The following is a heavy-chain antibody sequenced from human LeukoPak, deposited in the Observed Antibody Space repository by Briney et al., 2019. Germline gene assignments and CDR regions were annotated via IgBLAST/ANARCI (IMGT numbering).Heavy chain of an antibody. J-gene: IGHJ6*02. D-gene: IGHD2-15*01. V-gene: IGHV4-34*01. Sequence: SETLSLTCAVYGGSLSGYYWSWIRQPPGKGLEWIGEINHSGSTNYNPSLKSRVTISVDTSKNQFSLKLSSVTAADTAVYYCARQLCSGGSCRRPSYYYYYGMDVWGQGTTVTVSS. CDR1: GGSLSGYY. CDR3: ARQLCSGGSCRRPSYYYYYGMDV. CDR2: INHSGST.